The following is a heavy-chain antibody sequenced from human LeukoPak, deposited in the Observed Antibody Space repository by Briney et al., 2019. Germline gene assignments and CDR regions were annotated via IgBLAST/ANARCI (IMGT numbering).Heavy chain of an antibody. CDR3: ARDQAMVRGVSGNAFDI. V-gene: IGHV3-48*03. J-gene: IGHJ3*02. D-gene: IGHD3-10*01. Sequence: GGSLRLSCAASGFTFSSYEMNWVRQAPGKGLEWVSYISSSGSTIYYADSVKGRFTISRDNAKNSLYLQMNSLRAEDTAVYYCARDQAMVRGVSGNAFDIWGQGTMVTVSS. CDR2: ISSSGSTI. CDR1: GFTFSSYE.